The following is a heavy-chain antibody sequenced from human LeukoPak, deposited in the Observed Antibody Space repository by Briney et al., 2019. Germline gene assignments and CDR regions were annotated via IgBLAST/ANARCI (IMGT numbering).Heavy chain of an antibody. J-gene: IGHJ3*01. D-gene: IGHD6-13*01. CDR2: ISNSGYTM. CDR3: ATYSSSWYAEDY. V-gene: IGHV3-11*04. CDR1: GFTFSDYY. Sequence: PGGSLRLSCAASGFTFSDYYMSWFRQAPGKGLEWISYISNSGYTMYYADSVKGRFTISRDNAKNSLYLQMNSLRAEDTAVYYCATYSSSWYAEDYWGQGTMVTVSS.